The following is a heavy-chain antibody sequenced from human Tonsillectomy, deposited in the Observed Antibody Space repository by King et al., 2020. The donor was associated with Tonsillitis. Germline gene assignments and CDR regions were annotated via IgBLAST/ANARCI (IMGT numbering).Heavy chain of an antibody. V-gene: IGHV3-73*02. J-gene: IGHJ3*02. CDR2: IRSKDFNYAA. CDR3: SSDAYSAFDI. Sequence: VQLVESGGGLVQPGGSLKLSCAASGFTFSGSAIHWVRQASGRGLEWIGRIRSKDFNYAAEYAASVKGSFTISRDESTNTAYLQMNSRKTDDTAVYYCSSDAYSAFDIWGRGKMVTVSS. D-gene: IGHD5-24*01. CDR1: GFTFSGSA.